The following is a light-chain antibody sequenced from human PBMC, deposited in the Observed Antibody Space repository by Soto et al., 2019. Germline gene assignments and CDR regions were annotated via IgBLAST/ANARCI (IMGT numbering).Light chain of an antibody. Sequence: ILMTQSPATLSVSPGERATLSCRASQSVSNNLAWYQQKPGQAPRLLIYDASTRATGIPARFSGSGSGTEFTLPISGLQSDDFAGDCCQQYNNWPPWTFGQGTKVEIK. V-gene: IGKV3-15*01. CDR2: DAS. CDR1: QSVSNN. CDR3: QQYNNWPPWT. J-gene: IGKJ1*01.